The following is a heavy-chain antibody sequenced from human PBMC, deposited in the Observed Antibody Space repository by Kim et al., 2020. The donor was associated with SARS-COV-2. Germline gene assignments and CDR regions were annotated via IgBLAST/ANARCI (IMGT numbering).Heavy chain of an antibody. CDR3: ASTPIPIVGAMGYFDY. V-gene: IGHV4-59*01. Sequence: SLKSRVTISVDTSKNQFSLKLSSVTAADTAVYYCASTPIPIVGAMGYFDYWGQGTLVTVSS. D-gene: IGHD1-26*01. J-gene: IGHJ4*02.